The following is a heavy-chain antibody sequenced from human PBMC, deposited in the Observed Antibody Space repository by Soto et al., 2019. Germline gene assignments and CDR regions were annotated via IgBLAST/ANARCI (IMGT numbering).Heavy chain of an antibody. D-gene: IGHD3-9*01. J-gene: IGHJ6*02. V-gene: IGHV4-34*01. Sequence: NPSETLSLTCAVYGGSFSGYYWSWIRQPPGKGLEWIGEINHSGSTNYNPSLKSRVTISVDTSKNQFSLKLSSVTAADTAVYYCARQRYYDILTGYYAYYYYGMDVWGQGTTVTVS. CDR3: ARQRYYDILTGYYAYYYYGMDV. CDR1: GGSFSGYY. CDR2: INHSGST.